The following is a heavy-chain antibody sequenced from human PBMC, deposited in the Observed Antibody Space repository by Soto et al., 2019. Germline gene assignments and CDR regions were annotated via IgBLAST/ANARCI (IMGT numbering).Heavy chain of an antibody. CDR3: ARGDGSYWGGVFDY. Sequence: QVQLQESGPGLVKPSETLSLTCTVSGGSISSYYWSWIRQPPGKGLEWIGYIYYSGSTNYNPSLKSRVTISVDTSKNQFSLKLSSVTAADTAVYYCARGDGSYWGGVFDYWGQGTLVTVSS. J-gene: IGHJ4*02. CDR2: IYYSGST. D-gene: IGHD1-26*01. CDR1: GGSISSYY. V-gene: IGHV4-59*01.